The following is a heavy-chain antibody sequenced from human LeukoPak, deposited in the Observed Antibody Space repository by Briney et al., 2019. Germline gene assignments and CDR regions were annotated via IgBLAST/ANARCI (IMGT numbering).Heavy chain of an antibody. Sequence: GGSLRLSCAASGFTFSNYWMSWVRQAPGKGLEWVADIKRDESEQHYVDSVKGRFTISRDNAKNSLYLQMNSLRAEDTAVYYCARRLLAENAFDIWGQGTMVTVSS. V-gene: IGHV3-7*03. D-gene: IGHD1-14*01. CDR3: ARRLLAENAFDI. CDR2: IKRDESEQ. J-gene: IGHJ3*02. CDR1: GFTFSNYW.